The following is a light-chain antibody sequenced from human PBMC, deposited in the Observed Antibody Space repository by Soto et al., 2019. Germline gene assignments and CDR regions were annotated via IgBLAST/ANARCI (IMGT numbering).Light chain of an antibody. CDR3: QQYNNWPFVT. Sequence: EIVMTQSPATLSVSPGEGATLSCRASQNVSSDLAWYQKKPGQALRLLLHGASTRATGIPARFSGSGSGTEFTLTISSLQSEDFAVYYCQQYNNWPFVTFGGGTKVEIQ. V-gene: IGKV3-15*01. CDR1: QNVSSD. CDR2: GAS. J-gene: IGKJ4*01.